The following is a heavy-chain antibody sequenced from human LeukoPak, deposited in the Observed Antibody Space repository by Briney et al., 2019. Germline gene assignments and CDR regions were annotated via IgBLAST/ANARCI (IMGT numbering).Heavy chain of an antibody. V-gene: IGHV3-30*18. CDR1: GFTFSSYG. CDR3: AKLVVTENRVDY. J-gene: IGHJ4*02. D-gene: IGHD4-23*01. CDR2: ISYDGSNK. Sequence: GGSLRLSCAASGFTFSSYGMHWVRQAPGKGLEWVAVISYDGSNKYYADSVKGRFTISRDNSKNTLYLQMNSLRAEDTAVYYCAKLVVTENRVDYWGQGTLVTVSS.